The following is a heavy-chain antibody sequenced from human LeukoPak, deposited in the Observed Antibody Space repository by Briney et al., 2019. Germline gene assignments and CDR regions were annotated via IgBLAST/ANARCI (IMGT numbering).Heavy chain of an antibody. D-gene: IGHD6-13*01. Sequence: SETLSLTCAVSGGSISSGGYCWSWIRQPPGKGREWIGYIYHSGSTYYNPSLKSRVTISVDRSKNQFSLKLSSVTAADTAVYYCAREVAAAGLDYWGQGTLVTVSS. CDR2: IYHSGST. V-gene: IGHV4-30-2*01. J-gene: IGHJ4*02. CDR3: AREVAAAGLDY. CDR1: GGSISSGGYC.